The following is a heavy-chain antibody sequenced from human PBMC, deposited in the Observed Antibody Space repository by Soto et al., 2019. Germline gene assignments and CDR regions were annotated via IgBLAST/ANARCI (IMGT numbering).Heavy chain of an antibody. CDR1: GFTFSSYA. CDR2: ISGSGGST. Sequence: GGSLRLSCAASGFTFSSYAMSWVRQAPGKGLEWVSAISGSGGSTYYADSVKGRFTISRDNSKNTLYLQMNSLRAEDTAVYYCAKGDRYFYYYGMDVWGQGTTVTVSS. J-gene: IGHJ6*02. V-gene: IGHV3-23*01. CDR3: AKGDRYFYYYGMDV.